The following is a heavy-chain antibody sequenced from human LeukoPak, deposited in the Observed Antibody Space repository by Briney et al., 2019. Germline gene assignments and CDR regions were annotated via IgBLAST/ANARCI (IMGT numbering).Heavy chain of an antibody. V-gene: IGHV4-59*12. D-gene: IGHD4-23*01. CDR3: ARGSITVVPAFDI. CDR1: GGSISTYY. CDR2: IYYSGST. J-gene: IGHJ3*02. Sequence: PSETLSLTCTASGGSISTYYWSWIRQPPGKGLEWIGYIYYSGSTNYNPSLKSRGTISVDTSKNQFSLKLSSVTAADTAVYYCARGSITVVPAFDIWGQGTMVTVSS.